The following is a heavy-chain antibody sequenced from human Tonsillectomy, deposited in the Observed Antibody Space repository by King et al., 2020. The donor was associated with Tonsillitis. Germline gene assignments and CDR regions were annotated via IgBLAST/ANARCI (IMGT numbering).Heavy chain of an antibody. D-gene: IGHD7-27*01. CDR3: AKDRLIPWGRFFDY. CDR2: IRDDGRDI. Sequence: VQLVESGGGVVQPGGSLRLSCAASGFTFSTYGFHWVRQAPGKGLEWVAFIRDDGRDIYYTDSVKGRFTISRDNSKNTVYLQMNSLRAEDTAIYYCAKDRLIPWGRFFDYWGQGTLVTVSS. V-gene: IGHV3-30*02. CDR1: GFTFSTYG. J-gene: IGHJ4*02.